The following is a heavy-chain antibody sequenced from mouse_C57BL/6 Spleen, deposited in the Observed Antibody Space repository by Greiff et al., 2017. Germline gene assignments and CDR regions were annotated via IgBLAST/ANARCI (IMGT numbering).Heavy chain of an antibody. CDR1: GYAFSSYW. CDR3: ARGGYDGAMDY. D-gene: IGHD2-2*01. Sequence: VKLQESGAELVKPGASVKISCKASGYAFSSYWMNWVKQRPGKGLEWIGQIYPGDGDTNYNGKFKGKATLTADKSSSTAYMQLSSLTSEDSAVYFCARGGYDGAMDYWGQGTSVTVSS. V-gene: IGHV1-80*01. CDR2: IYPGDGDT. J-gene: IGHJ4*01.